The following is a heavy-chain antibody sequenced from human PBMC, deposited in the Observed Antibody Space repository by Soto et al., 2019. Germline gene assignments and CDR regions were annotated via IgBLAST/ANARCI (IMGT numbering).Heavy chain of an antibody. CDR3: ARALVTYYYYYYGMDV. CDR1: GFTVSSNY. D-gene: IGHD6-13*01. CDR2: IYSGGST. V-gene: IGHV3-53*01. Sequence: PGGSLRLSCAASGFTVSSNYMSWVRQAPGKGLEWVSVIYSGGSTYYADSVKGRFTISRDNSKNTLYLQMNSLRAEDTAVYYCARALVTYYYYYYGMDVWGQGTTVTVSS. J-gene: IGHJ6*02.